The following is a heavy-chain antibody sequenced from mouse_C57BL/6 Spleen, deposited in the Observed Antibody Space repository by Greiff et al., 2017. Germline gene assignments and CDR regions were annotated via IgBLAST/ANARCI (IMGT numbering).Heavy chain of an antibody. D-gene: IGHD1-1*01. CDR3: ARGWYGSSWDSFDS. V-gene: IGHV1-80*01. CDR2: IYPGDGDT. Sequence: QVQLQQSGAELVKPGASVKISCKASGYAFSSYWMNWVKQRPGKGLEWIGQIYPGDGDTNYNGKFKGKATLTADKSSSTAYMQLSSLTSEDSAVYFCARGWYGSSWDSFDSRGQGTTRPAS. J-gene: IGHJ2*01. CDR1: GYAFSSYW.